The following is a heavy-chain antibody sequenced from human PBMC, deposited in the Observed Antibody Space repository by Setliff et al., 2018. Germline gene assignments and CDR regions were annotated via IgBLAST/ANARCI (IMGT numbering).Heavy chain of an antibody. Sequence: SETLSLTCTVSGGSIGSGGYYWSWIRQHPGKGLEWIGYIYYSGNTYYNPSLKSRVTISVDTSKNQFSLKLSSVTAADTAVYYCARVPRFTDTRNAFDIWGQGTMVTVSS. CDR2: IYYSGNT. CDR1: GGSIGSGGYY. V-gene: IGHV4-31*03. D-gene: IGHD5-18*01. J-gene: IGHJ3*02. CDR3: ARVPRFTDTRNAFDI.